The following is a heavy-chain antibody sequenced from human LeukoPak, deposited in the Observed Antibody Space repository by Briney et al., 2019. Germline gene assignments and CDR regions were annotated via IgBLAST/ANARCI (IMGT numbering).Heavy chain of an antibody. CDR3: ARYDFWGRGGGVY. J-gene: IGHJ4*02. D-gene: IGHD3-3*01. V-gene: IGHV1-69*04. CDR1: GGTFSNYG. CDR2: IIPILGIA. Sequence: GASVKVSCKASGGTFSNYGISWLRQAPGQGLEWMGRIIPILGIANYAQKFQGRVTITADKSTNTAYMELSSLRSEDTAVYYCARYDFWGRGGGVYWGQGTLVTVSS.